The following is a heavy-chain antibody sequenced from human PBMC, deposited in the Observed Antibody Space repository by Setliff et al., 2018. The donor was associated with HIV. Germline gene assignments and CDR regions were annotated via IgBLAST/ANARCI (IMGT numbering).Heavy chain of an antibody. CDR2: ISYDGSNK. CDR1: GFTFSSYA. Sequence: GGSLRLSCAASGFTFSSYAMHWVRQAPGKGLEWVAVISYDGSNKYFPDSVKSRFTISRDNSKNTLNLQMNSLRPEDTAVYYCAKDGFVVVTDIPNAFDIWGQGTMVTVSS. D-gene: IGHD2-21*02. CDR3: AKDGFVVVTDIPNAFDI. V-gene: IGHV3-30*01. J-gene: IGHJ3*02.